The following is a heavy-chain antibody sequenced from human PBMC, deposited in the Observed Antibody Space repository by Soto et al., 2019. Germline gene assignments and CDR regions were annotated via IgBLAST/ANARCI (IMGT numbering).Heavy chain of an antibody. CDR3: ARSSGGNFGIIIEGSNWFDP. D-gene: IGHD3-3*01. CDR1: GDTFTSYY. CDR2: INPHGGST. V-gene: IGHV1-46*01. Sequence: QVRLVQSGAEVRRPGASVKVSCKAPGDTFTSYYLNWVRQAPGQGLEWMGVINPHGGSTKYAQKFQGRVTMTRDTSRSTVYMELRSLRSDDTAIYYCARSSGGNFGIIIEGSNWFDPWGQGILVTVSS. J-gene: IGHJ5*02.